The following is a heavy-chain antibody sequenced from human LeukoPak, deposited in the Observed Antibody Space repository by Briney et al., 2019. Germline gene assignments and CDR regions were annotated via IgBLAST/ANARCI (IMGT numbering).Heavy chain of an antibody. CDR3: ARGGFPDY. CDR2: IYSSGST. CDR1: GGSISSYY. V-gene: IGHV4-59*01. Sequence: SETLSLTCTVSGGSISSYYWSWIRRPPGKTLEWIGYIYSSGSTNYNPSLKSRVTISVDTSKNQFSLKLRSVTAADTAVYYCARGGFPDYWGQGTLVTVSS. D-gene: IGHD3-10*01. J-gene: IGHJ4*02.